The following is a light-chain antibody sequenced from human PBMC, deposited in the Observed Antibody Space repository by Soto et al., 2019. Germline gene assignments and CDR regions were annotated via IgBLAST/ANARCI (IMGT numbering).Light chain of an antibody. CDR3: SSYTSSSTLV. V-gene: IGLV2-14*01. CDR1: SSDVGGYNY. Sequence: QSALTQPASVSGSPGQSITISCTGTSSDVGGYNYVSWYQQHPGKAPKLMIYEVSNRPSGVSNRFSGSKSGNTASLTISGIKAEDEADYYCSSYTSSSTLVFGGGTQLTVL. J-gene: IGLJ2*01. CDR2: EVS.